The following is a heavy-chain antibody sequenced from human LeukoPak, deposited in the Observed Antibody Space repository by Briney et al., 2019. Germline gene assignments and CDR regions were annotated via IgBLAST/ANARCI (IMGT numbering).Heavy chain of an antibody. J-gene: IGHJ4*02. CDR2: ISSSSTTI. V-gene: IGHV3-48*01. CDR3: ARDPHSIPTYFDY. D-gene: IGHD4-11*01. CDR1: GFTFSAYS. Sequence: PGGSLRLSCAASGFTFSAYSMNWVRQAPGKGLEWVSYISSSSTTIYYADSVKGRFTISRDNAKNSLYLQMNSVRAEDTAVYYCARDPHSIPTYFDYWGQGTLVTVSS.